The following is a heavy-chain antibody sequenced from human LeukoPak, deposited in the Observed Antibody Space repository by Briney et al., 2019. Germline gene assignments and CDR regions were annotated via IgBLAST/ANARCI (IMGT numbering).Heavy chain of an antibody. CDR1: EFTLDSYA. D-gene: IGHD6-19*01. CDR3: EKTSLRNGCPELFHL. Sequence: PGGSLRLSCAASEFTLDSYAMNWVRQAPGKGLEWVSALSGSGANPYHAISVKGRFTISRDNSKRTLLLQMDSLSREDTAIYYCEKTSLRNGCPELFHLWGEGPLVTLSS. V-gene: IGHV3-23*01. CDR2: LSGSGANP. J-gene: IGHJ5*02.